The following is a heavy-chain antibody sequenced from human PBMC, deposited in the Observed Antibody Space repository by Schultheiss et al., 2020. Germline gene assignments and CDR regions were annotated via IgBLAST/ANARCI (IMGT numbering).Heavy chain of an antibody. Sequence: GGSLRLSCAASGFTFSSYSMNWVRQAPGKGLEWVSSISSSSSYIYYADSVKGRFTISRDNAKNSLYLQMNSLRAEDTAVYYCARDEDLGIVVVPAARPGYYYYGMYVWGQGTTVTVSS. J-gene: IGHJ6*02. V-gene: IGHV3-21*01. CDR2: ISSSSSYI. CDR1: GFTFSSYS. D-gene: IGHD2-2*01. CDR3: ARDEDLGIVVVPAARPGYYYYGMYV.